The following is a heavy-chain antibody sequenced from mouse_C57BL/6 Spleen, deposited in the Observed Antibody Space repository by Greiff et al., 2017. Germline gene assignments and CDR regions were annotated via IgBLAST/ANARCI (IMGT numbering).Heavy chain of an antibody. CDR1: GYTFTSYW. CDR3: ARSVDYYGSFDY. CDR2: IDPSDSYT. V-gene: IGHV1-59*01. Sequence: QVQLQQSGAELVRPGTSVKLSCKASGYTFTSYWMHWVKQRPGQGLEWIGVIDPSDSYTNYNQKFKGKATLTVDTSSSTAYMQLSSLTSEDSAVYYCARSVDYYGSFDYWGQGTTLTVSS. J-gene: IGHJ2*01. D-gene: IGHD1-1*01.